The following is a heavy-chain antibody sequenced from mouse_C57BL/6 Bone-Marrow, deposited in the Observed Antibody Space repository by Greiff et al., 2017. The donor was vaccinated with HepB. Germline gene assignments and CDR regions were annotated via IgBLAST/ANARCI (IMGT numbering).Heavy chain of an antibody. D-gene: IGHD2-10*01. CDR3: ARSYYPAWVAC. CDR1: GYTFTSYG. J-gene: IGHJ3*01. Sequence: QVQLKESGAELARPGASVKLSCKASGYTFTSYGISWVKQRTGQGLEWIGEIYPRSGNTYYNEKFKGKATLTADKSSSTAYMELRSLTSEDSAVYFCARSYYPAWVACWDQGTLVTVSA. V-gene: IGHV1-81*01. CDR2: IYPRSGNT.